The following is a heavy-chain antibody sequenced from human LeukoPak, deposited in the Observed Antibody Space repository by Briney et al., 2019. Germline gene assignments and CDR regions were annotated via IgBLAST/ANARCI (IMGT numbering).Heavy chain of an antibody. CDR1: GGSMTNYY. Sequence: SETLSLTCTVSGGSMTNYYWSWIRQPAGKGLEWVGRIYSSGSTNYNPSLKSRVTISVDTSKNQFSLHLSSVTAADAAVYYCARVGCSNSYCYVRGMDYWGQGTLVTVSS. D-gene: IGHD3-10*02. J-gene: IGHJ4*02. CDR3: ARVGCSNSYCYVRGMDY. V-gene: IGHV4-4*07. CDR2: IYSSGST.